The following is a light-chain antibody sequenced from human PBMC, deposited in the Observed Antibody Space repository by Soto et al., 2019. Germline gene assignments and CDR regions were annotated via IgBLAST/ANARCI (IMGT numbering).Light chain of an antibody. V-gene: IGKV4-1*01. CDR2: AAS. CDR1: QSVLYSSNNKNY. J-gene: IGKJ3*01. CDR3: QQGDHFPFT. Sequence: DIVMTQSPDSLAGSLGERATINCKSSQSVLYSSNNKNYLAWYQQKPGQPPKLLIYAASRLQSGVPSRFSGSGSGTDFTLTISSLQPEDFATYYCQQGDHFPFTFGPGTKVDI.